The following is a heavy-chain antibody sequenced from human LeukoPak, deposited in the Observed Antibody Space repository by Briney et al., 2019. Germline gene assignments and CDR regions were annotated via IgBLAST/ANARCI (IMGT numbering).Heavy chain of an antibody. CDR2: ISGSGGNT. J-gene: IGHJ4*02. D-gene: IGHD4-17*01. CDR1: GFTFSSYA. CDR3: ATTYGDYVFDY. Sequence: GGSLRLSCAASGFTFSSYAMSWVRQAPGKGLEWVSAISGSGGNTYYADSVKGRFTISRDNSKNTLYLQMNSLRAEDTAVYYCATTYGDYVFDYWGQGTLVTVSS. V-gene: IGHV3-23*01.